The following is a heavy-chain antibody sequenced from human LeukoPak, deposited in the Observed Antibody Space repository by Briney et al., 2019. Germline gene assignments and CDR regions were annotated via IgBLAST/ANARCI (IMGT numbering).Heavy chain of an antibody. CDR1: GGSISSYY. CDR2: IYTSGST. Sequence: SETLSLTCTVSGGSISSYYWSWIRQPAGKGLEWIGRIYTSGSTNYNPSLKSRVTVSVDTSKNQFSLKLSSVTAADTAVYYCAREGYCSSTSCPYYFDYWGQGTLVTVSS. CDR3: AREGYCSSTSCPYYFDY. D-gene: IGHD2-2*01. J-gene: IGHJ4*02. V-gene: IGHV4-4*07.